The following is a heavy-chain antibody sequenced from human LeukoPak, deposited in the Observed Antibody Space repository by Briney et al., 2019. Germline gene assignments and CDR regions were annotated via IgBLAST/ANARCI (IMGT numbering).Heavy chain of an antibody. CDR3: ARGRVKNTVWGSYRSGYYFDY. V-gene: IGHV4-34*01. CDR1: GGSFSGYY. D-gene: IGHD3-16*02. CDR2: INHSGST. J-gene: IGHJ4*02. Sequence: SETLSLTCAVYGGSFSGYYWSWIRQPPGKGLEWIGEINHSGSTNYNPSLKSRVTISVDTSKNQFSLKLSSVTAADTAVYYCARGRVKNTVWGSYRSGYYFDYWGQGTLVTVSS.